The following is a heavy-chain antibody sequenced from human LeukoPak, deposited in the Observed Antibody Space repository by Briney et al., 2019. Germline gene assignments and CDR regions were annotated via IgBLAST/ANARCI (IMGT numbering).Heavy chain of an antibody. CDR1: GFTLSSYG. J-gene: IGHJ4*02. CDR3: AKGSIYYYDSSGTKNSIDY. V-gene: IGHV3-30*18. D-gene: IGHD3-22*01. Sequence: GRSLRLSCAASGFTLSSYGMHWVRQAPGKGLEWVAVISYDGSNKYYADSVKGRFTISRDNSKNTLYLQMNSLRAEDTAVYYCAKGSIYYYDSSGTKNSIDYWGQGTLVTVSS. CDR2: ISYDGSNK.